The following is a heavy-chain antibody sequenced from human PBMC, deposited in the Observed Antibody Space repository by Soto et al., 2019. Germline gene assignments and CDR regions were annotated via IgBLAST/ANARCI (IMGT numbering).Heavy chain of an antibody. J-gene: IGHJ6*02. CDR2: LYYSGST. Sequence: QVQLQESGPGLLKPSQTLSLTCTVSGGSISSGDYYWSWIRQPPGKGLEWIGYLYYSGSTYYNPYLKRRVTISEDTSKNQYSLKLRSVPAADTAVYCCDRTIFGVVPLPYYYYGMDVWGQGTTVTVSS. CDR3: DRTIFGVVPLPYYYYGMDV. D-gene: IGHD3-3*01. V-gene: IGHV4-30-4*01. CDR1: GGSISSGDYY.